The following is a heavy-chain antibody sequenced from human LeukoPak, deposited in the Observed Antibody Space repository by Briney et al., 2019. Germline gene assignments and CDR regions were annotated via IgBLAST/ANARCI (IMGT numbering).Heavy chain of an antibody. V-gene: IGHV3-30*01. CDR1: GFTFSNYA. D-gene: IGHD2-2*01. J-gene: IGHJ4*02. Sequence: PGTSLRLSCAASGFTFSNYAMHWVRQAPGKGLEWVALISYDGSNKYYADSVKGRFTISRDNSKNTLSLQMNSLRAEDTAVYYCAREYSSTTSCLPDYWGQGTLVTVPS. CDR3: AREYSSTTSCLPDY. CDR2: ISYDGSNK.